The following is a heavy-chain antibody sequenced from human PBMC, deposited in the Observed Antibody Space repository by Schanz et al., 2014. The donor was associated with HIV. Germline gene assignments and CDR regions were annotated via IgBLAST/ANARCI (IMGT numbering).Heavy chain of an antibody. D-gene: IGHD3-9*01. CDR1: GFRFRSYW. CDR2: ISWNSGSI. CDR3: AKDWARTAGYCFHY. Sequence: VHLVESGGGVVQPGGSLRLSCAASGFRFRSYWMSWVRQAPGKGLEWVSTISWNSGSIAYADSVKGRFTISRDNAKNSLYLQMNSLRAEDTAFYYCAKDWARTAGYCFHYWGQGTLVTVSS. V-gene: IGHV3-9*01. J-gene: IGHJ4*02.